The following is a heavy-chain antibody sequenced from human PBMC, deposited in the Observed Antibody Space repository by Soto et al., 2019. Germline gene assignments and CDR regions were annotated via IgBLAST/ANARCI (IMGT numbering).Heavy chain of an antibody. CDR1: GFTFSGYG. V-gene: IGHV3-33*01. CDR3: ARDGVGATTFFGYFDY. D-gene: IGHD1-26*01. Sequence: QVQLVESGGGVVQPGRSLRLSCAASGFTFSGYGRHWVRQAPGKGLEWVAITRHDGSNTYYADSVRGRFTISRDNSKKTLYLQMDSLRAEDTAVYYCARDGVGATTFFGYFDYWGQGTLVTVSS. J-gene: IGHJ4*02. CDR2: TRHDGSNT.